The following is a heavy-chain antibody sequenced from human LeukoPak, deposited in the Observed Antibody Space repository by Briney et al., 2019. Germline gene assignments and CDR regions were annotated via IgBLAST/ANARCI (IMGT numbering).Heavy chain of an antibody. CDR3: VRDLSYQIVDAPHFDD. Sequence: PGRSLRLSCAVSGFTVSGYSMHWVRQAPGKGLEWVAVIGYDGNNKFYEDSVKGRCTISRDTSKNIVYLQMDSLSVEDTAVYYCVRDLSYQIVDAPHFDDWGQGTLVTVSS. D-gene: IGHD2-15*01. J-gene: IGHJ4*02. CDR2: IGYDGNNK. V-gene: IGHV3-30*14. CDR1: GFTVSGYS.